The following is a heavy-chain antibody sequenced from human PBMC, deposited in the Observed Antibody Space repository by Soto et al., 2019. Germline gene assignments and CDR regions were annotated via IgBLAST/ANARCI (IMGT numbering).Heavy chain of an antibody. Sequence: EVQLLEPGGGLVQPGGSLRLSCAASGFTFSSYAMSWVRQAPGKGLEWVSALSGSGGSTYYADSVKGRFTISRDNSKNTLYLQMTSLRAEDTAVYYCAPRLWFGGLSYWGQGTLVTVSS. CDR3: APRLWFGGLSY. V-gene: IGHV3-23*01. J-gene: IGHJ4*02. D-gene: IGHD3-10*01. CDR2: LSGSGGST. CDR1: GFTFSSYA.